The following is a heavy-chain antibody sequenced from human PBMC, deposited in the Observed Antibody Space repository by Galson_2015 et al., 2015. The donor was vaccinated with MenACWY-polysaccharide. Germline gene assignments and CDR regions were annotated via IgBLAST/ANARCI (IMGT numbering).Heavy chain of an antibody. CDR1: GYTFTSYY. J-gene: IGHJ6*02. CDR2: INPSGGST. V-gene: IGHV1-46*01. CDR3: ARIFRYCSSTSCYNPYGMDV. Sequence: VKVSCKASGYTFTSYYMHWVRQAPGQGLEWMGIINPSGGSTSYAQKFRGRVTMTRDTSTSTVYMELSSLRSEDTAVYYCARIFRYCSSTSCYNPYGMDVWGQGTTVTVSS. D-gene: IGHD2-2*02.